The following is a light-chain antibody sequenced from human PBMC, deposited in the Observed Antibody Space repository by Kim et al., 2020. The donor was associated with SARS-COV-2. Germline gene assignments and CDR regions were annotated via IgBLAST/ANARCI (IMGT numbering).Light chain of an antibody. V-gene: IGKV1-5*03. Sequence: APVGDRGTITSRGSHIISSWLAWYQQKPGKAPKLLIYKASSLESGVPSRFSGSGSGTEFTLTISSLQPDDFATYYCQQYNSYSLTFGGGTKVDIK. J-gene: IGKJ4*01. CDR3: QQYNSYSLT. CDR1: HIISSW. CDR2: KAS.